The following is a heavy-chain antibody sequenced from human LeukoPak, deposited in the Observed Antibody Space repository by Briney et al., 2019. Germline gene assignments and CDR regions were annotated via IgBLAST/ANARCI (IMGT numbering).Heavy chain of an antibody. J-gene: IGHJ4*02. D-gene: IGHD5-24*01. V-gene: IGHV1-69*05. CDR1: GGTFSSYA. CDR3: ARGVPTIKLLPYFDY. CDR2: IIPIFGTA. Sequence: SSVKVSCKASGGTFSSYAISWVLQAPGQGLEWIGGIIPIFGTANYAQKFQGRVTITTDESTSTAYMELSSLRSEDTAVYYCARGVPTIKLLPYFDYWGQGTLVTVSS.